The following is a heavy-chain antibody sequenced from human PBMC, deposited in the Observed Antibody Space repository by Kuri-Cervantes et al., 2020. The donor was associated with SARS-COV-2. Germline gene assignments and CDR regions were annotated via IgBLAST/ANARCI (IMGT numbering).Heavy chain of an antibody. CDR3: ARASAGSSWGYYYYMDV. CDR1: GFTFTNYC. D-gene: IGHD1-26*01. J-gene: IGHJ6*03. V-gene: IGHV3-7*01. Sequence: GGSLRPSCTASGFTFTNYCMNWVRQTPGRGLEWVANIKQDGSEKYYVDSVKGRFTISRDNAGNSLFLQMNSLRSEDTAVYYCARASAGSSWGYYYYMDVWGIGTTVTVSS. CDR2: IKQDGSEK.